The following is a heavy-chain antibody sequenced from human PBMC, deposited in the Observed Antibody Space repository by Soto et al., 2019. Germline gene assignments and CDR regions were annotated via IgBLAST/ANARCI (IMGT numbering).Heavy chain of an antibody. Sequence: ASVKVSCKASVYTFPGYYMHWVRQAPGQGLEWMGWINPNSGGTNYAQKFQGRVTKTRDTSISKAYMELSRLRSDDTAVYYCARDFEYSYGYSDYWGQGTLVTVSS. CDR3: ARDFEYSYGYSDY. D-gene: IGHD5-18*01. CDR1: VYTFPGYY. J-gene: IGHJ4*02. CDR2: INPNSGGT. V-gene: IGHV1-2*02.